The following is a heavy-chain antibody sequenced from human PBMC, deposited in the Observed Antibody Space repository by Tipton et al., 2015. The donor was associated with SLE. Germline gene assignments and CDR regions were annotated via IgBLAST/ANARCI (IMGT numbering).Heavy chain of an antibody. V-gene: IGHV4-59*12. CDR1: GGSISRYF. D-gene: IGHD2-15*01. CDR3: ARSRGLGSCSGDNCYDYYFGMDV. Sequence: TLSLTCTVSGGSISRYFWSWIRQSPGKGLEWVGYLYYSGSTAYNPSLKSRATISEDTSKNQFSLRLSSVTAADTAVYFCARSRGLGSCSGDNCYDYYFGMDVWGQGTTVTVSS. CDR2: LYYSGST. J-gene: IGHJ6*02.